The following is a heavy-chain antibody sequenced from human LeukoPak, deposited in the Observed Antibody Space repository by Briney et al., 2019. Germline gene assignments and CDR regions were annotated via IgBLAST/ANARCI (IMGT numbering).Heavy chain of an antibody. Sequence: GASVKVSCKASGYTFTDYALHWVPQAPGQSLEWMGWITTGRGETRYSQDFQRRITLTRDKSANTVYMDLSDLTSEDTAVYYCARGGQQWRGGNYFDSWGQGTLVAVSS. CDR2: ITTGRGET. CDR3: ARGGQQWRGGNYFDS. J-gene: IGHJ4*02. CDR1: GYTFTDYA. D-gene: IGHD6-19*01. V-gene: IGHV1-3*03.